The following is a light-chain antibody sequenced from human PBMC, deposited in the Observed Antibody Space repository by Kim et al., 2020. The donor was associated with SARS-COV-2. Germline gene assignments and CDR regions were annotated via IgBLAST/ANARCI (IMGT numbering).Light chain of an antibody. CDR1: QSVSSSY. CDR3: QHYGSSPPRT. Sequence: PGERATLSCRASQSVSSSYLAWYQQKPGQALRLLIYGASTRATGIPDRFSGSGSGTDFTLTINRLEPEDFAMYYCQHYGSSPPRTFGQGTKVDIK. J-gene: IGKJ1*01. CDR2: GAS. V-gene: IGKV3-20*01.